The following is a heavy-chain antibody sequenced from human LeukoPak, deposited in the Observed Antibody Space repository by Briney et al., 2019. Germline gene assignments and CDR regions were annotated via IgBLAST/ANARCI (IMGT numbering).Heavy chain of an antibody. V-gene: IGHV4-34*01. CDR1: GGSFSGYY. J-gene: IGHJ5*02. CDR3: ARGVSRFDP. Sequence: SETLSLTCAVYGGSFSGYYWSWIRQPPGKGLEWSGEINHSGNTNYYPSLKSRVTISVDTSKNQFSLKLSSVTAADTALYYCARGVSRFDPWGQGTLVTVSS. D-gene: IGHD5/OR15-5a*01. CDR2: INHSGNT.